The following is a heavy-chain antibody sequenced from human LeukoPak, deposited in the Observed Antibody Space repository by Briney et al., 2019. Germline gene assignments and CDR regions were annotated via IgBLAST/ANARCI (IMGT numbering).Heavy chain of an antibody. CDR1: GGSISSGGYY. CDR3: ASVVAGAFDI. D-gene: IGHD2-2*01. J-gene: IGHJ3*02. V-gene: IGHV4-30-2*01. CDR2: IYHSGST. Sequence: PSETLSLTCTVSGGSISSGGYYWSWIRQPPGKGLEWIGYIYHSGSTYYNPSLKSRVTISVDRSKNQFSLKLSSVTAADTAVYYCASVVAGAFDIWGQGTMVTVSS.